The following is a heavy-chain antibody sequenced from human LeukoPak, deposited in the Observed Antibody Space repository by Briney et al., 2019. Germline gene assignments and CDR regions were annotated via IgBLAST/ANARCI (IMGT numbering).Heavy chain of an antibody. CDR3: ARRYCSSTSCSLYYFDY. V-gene: IGHV1-18*01. CDR2: ISAYNGNT. D-gene: IGHD2-2*01. J-gene: IGHJ4*02. Sequence: ASVKVSCKASGYTFTSYGISWVRQAPGQGLEWMEWISAYNGNTNYAQKLQGRVTMTTDTSTSTAYMELRSLRSDDTAVYYCARRYCSSTSCSLYYFDYWGQGTLVTVSS. CDR1: GYTFTSYG.